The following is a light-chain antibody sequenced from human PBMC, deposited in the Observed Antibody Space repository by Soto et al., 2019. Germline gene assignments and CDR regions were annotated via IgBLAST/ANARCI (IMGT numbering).Light chain of an antibody. J-gene: IGKJ1*01. CDR3: HHYGTSLRT. Sequence: EIVLTQFPGTLSLSPGERATLSCRDSRGVTDNFVVWYQQKPGQPPKLLIYNTYNRATGIPDRFTGGGSWTEFTLTISRLEPEDFAVYYCHHYGTSLRTFGRGSKVEV. V-gene: IGKV3-20*01. CDR1: RGVTDNF. CDR2: NTY.